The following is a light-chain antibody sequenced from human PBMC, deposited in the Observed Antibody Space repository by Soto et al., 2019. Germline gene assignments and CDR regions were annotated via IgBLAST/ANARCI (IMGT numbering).Light chain of an antibody. CDR1: QGITSW. J-gene: IGKJ4*01. Sequence: EIDMTQSPGTVSASVGDRVTITCRASQGITSWLAWYQQKPGKAPKLLIYAASSLQSGVPARFSGSGSGTDFTLTISSLEPEDFAAYYCQQSNSFPLTFGGGTKVDIK. CDR2: AAS. CDR3: QQSNSFPLT. V-gene: IGKV1-12*01.